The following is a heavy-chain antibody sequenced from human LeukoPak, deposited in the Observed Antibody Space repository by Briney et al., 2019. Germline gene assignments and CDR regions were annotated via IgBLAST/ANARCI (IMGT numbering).Heavy chain of an antibody. CDR3: AKGVVVVAAKYFFDY. D-gene: IGHD2-15*01. V-gene: IGHV3-23*01. J-gene: IGHJ4*02. CDR2: SSGSGDIT. Sequence: GGSLRLSCAASGFTFRSYAMSWVRQAPGEGLWFVSASSGSGDITYYADAVKDRFTISRDNSKNTLYLQMNSLRAEDTAVYYCAKGVVVVAAKYFFDYWGQGTLVTVSS. CDR1: GFTFRSYA.